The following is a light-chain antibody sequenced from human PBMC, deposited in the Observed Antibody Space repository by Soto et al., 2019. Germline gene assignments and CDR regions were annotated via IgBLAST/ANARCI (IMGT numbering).Light chain of an antibody. CDR3: QQNYTSPLT. CDR1: QSIGTY. Sequence: DIQMTQSPSSLSASVGDRVTITCRASQSIGTYLTWYQQKPGKAPNLLIHGGSILQSGVPPRFSGGGGGTDFTLTISSLQPEDFASYYCQQNYTSPLTFGQGTKVDIK. V-gene: IGKV1-39*01. CDR2: GGS. J-gene: IGKJ4*01.